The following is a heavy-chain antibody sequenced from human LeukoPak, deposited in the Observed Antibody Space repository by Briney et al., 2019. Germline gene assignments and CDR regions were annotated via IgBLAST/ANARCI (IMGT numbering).Heavy chain of an antibody. CDR1: GFTFSNYG. D-gene: IGHD3-22*01. J-gene: IGHJ6*02. CDR3: ARDRDSTTDSSGYYDYYGMDV. CDR2: IYSGGST. V-gene: IGHV3-53*01. Sequence: GGSLRLSCAVSGFTFSNYGMHWVRQAPGKGLEWVSVIYSGGSTYYADSVKGRFTISRDNSKNTLYLQMNSLRAEDTAVYYCARDRDSTTDSSGYYDYYGMDVWGQGTTVTVSS.